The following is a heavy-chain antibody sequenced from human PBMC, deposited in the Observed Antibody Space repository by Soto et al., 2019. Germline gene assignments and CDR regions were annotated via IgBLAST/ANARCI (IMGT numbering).Heavy chain of an antibody. J-gene: IGHJ6*02. CDR2: ISSSSSYI. Sequence: GGSLRLSCAASGFTFSSYNMNWVRQAPGKGLEWVSSISSSSSYIYYADSVKGRFTISRDNAKNSLYLQMNILRPEDTAVYYCAKVYDFWSEYSYHGMDVWGQGTTVTVYS. CDR1: GFTFSSYN. V-gene: IGHV3-21*01. CDR3: AKVYDFWSEYSYHGMDV. D-gene: IGHD3-3*01.